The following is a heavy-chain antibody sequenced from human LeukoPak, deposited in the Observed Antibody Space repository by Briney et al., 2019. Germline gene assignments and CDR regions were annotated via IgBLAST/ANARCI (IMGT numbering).Heavy chain of an antibody. CDR2: ERSGGSK. Sequence: PGGSLRLSSAASGFTFSNFSMHWIRQAPGKGLEWVAVERSGGSKHYADSVKGRFTISSENSKNTLWLEMNHLRTDDTAVYCSPKDRDDYGNDCWGQGVLVTVST. J-gene: IGHJ4*02. CDR3: PKDRDDYGNDC. D-gene: IGHD4/OR15-4a*01. CDR1: GFTFSNFS. V-gene: IGHV3-30*02.